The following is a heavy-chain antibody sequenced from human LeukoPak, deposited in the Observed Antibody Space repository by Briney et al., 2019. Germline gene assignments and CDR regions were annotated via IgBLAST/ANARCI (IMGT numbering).Heavy chain of an antibody. D-gene: IGHD3-16*01. J-gene: IGHJ3*02. V-gene: IGHV4-4*02. CDR2: IYHSGST. CDR3: AGVYDYVWGSTDAFDI. Sequence: SETLSLTCAVSGGSISSSNWWSWVRQPPGKGLEWIGEIYHSGSTNYNPSLKSRVTISVDKSKNQFSLKLSSVTAADTAVYYCAGVYDYVWGSTDAFDIWGQGTMVTVSS. CDR1: GGSISSSNW.